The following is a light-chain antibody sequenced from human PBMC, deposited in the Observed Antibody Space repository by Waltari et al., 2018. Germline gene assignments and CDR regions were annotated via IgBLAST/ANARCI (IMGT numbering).Light chain of an antibody. CDR3: LVYMGSGIWV. CDR2: KTN. V-gene: IGLV8-61*01. CDR1: SGSFSRTSY. J-gene: IGLJ3*02. Sequence: QTVVTQEPSLSVSPGGTVTLTCALSSGSFSRTSYVSWYQQSPGQTPRTLVYKTNTRSNGVPDRFSGSILGSEAALTITGAQADDESNYYCLVYMGSGIWVFGGGTKLTV.